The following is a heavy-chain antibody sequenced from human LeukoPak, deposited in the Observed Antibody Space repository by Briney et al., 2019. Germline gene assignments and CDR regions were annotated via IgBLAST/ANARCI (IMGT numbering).Heavy chain of an antibody. V-gene: IGHV3-21*01. Sequence: GGSLRLSCAASGFTFSSYSMNWVRQAPGKGLEWVSSISSSSSYIYYADSVKGRFTISRDNAKNSLYLQMNSLRAEDTAVYYCARHHMTTVKDAFDIWGQGTMVTVSS. CDR3: ARHHMTTVKDAFDI. J-gene: IGHJ3*02. CDR2: ISSSSSYI. D-gene: IGHD4-17*01. CDR1: GFTFSSYS.